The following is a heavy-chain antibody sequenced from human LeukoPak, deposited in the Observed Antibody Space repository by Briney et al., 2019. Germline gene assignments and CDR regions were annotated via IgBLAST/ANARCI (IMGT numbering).Heavy chain of an antibody. D-gene: IGHD2-15*01. J-gene: IGHJ4*02. Sequence: GGSLRLSCAASGFTFSSYWMSWVRQAVGKGLEWVSSITGNAGSAYHADSVRGRFTISRDNSKNTLYLQMNSLRAEDTAVYYCAKRYCSGGNCYAGGSYFDSWGQGTLVTVSS. CDR1: GFTFSSYW. V-gene: IGHV3-23*01. CDR2: ITGNAGSA. CDR3: AKRYCSGGNCYAGGSYFDS.